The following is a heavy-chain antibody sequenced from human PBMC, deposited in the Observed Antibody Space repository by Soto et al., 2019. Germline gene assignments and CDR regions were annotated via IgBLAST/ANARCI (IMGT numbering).Heavy chain of an antibody. CDR3: ARDRSRLRFLDLLGAFDI. J-gene: IGHJ3*02. D-gene: IGHD3-3*01. Sequence: GGSLRLSCAASGFTFSSYSMNWVRQAPGKGLEWVSSISSSSSYIYYADSVKGRFTISRDNAKNSLYLQMNSLRAEDTAVYYCARDRSRLRFLDLLGAFDIWGQGTMVTVSS. CDR1: GFTFSSYS. CDR2: ISSSSSYI. V-gene: IGHV3-21*01.